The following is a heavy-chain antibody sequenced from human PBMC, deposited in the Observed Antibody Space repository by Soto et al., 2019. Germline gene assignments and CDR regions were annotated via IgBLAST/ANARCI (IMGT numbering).Heavy chain of an antibody. D-gene: IGHD3-10*01. CDR2: IYYSGSA. CDR1: GGSISSYY. Sequence: SETLSLTCTVSGGSISSYYWSWIRQPPGKGLEWIGYIYYSGSANYNPSLKSRVTISVDTSKNQFSLKLSSVTAADTAVYYCARVWGGAFDIWGQGTMVTVSS. J-gene: IGHJ3*02. CDR3: ARVWGGAFDI. V-gene: IGHV4-59*01.